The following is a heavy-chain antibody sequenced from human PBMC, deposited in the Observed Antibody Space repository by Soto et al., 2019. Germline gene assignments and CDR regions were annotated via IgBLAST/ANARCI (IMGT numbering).Heavy chain of an antibody. Sequence: QGVLVESGGDVVHPGMSLRLSCAASGFSFSTYTMHWVRQAPGKGLEWVAVISSDGTNEYYADSVKGRFTISRDNSKNTLSLQMYSLRPEDTAVYYCVCTEGRGPRGGQGTLVTVSS. CDR1: GFSFSTYT. CDR3: VCTEGRGPR. D-gene: IGHD2-8*01. V-gene: IGHV3-30-3*01. J-gene: IGHJ4*02. CDR2: ISSDGTNE.